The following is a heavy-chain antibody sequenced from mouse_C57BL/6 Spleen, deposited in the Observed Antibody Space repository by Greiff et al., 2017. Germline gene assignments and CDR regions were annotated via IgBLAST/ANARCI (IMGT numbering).Heavy chain of an antibody. CDR3: ARGADGGAWFAY. J-gene: IGHJ3*01. CDR1: GYSITSGYY. CDR2: ISYDGSN. V-gene: IGHV3-6*01. Sequence: VQLQESGPGLVKPSQSLSLTCSVTGYSITSGYYWNWIRQFPGNKLEWMGYISYDGSNNYNPSLKNRISITRDTSKNQFFLKLNSVTTEDTATYYCARGADGGAWFAYWGQGTLVTVSA.